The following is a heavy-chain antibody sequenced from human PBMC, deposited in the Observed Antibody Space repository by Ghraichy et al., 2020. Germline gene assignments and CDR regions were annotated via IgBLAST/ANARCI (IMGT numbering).Heavy chain of an antibody. CDR1: GASIFSSTYY. CDR3: ARHSSGYYYTWFDP. D-gene: IGHD3-22*01. V-gene: IGHV4-39*01. J-gene: IGHJ5*02. CDR2: SYYTGSA. Sequence: SETLSLTCAVSGASIFSSTYYWGWIRQPPGKGLEWIGSSYYTGSAYYNSSLKSRVTISVDTSKNQFSLKLSSVTAADTAVYYCARHSSGYYYTWFDPWGQGTLVTVSS.